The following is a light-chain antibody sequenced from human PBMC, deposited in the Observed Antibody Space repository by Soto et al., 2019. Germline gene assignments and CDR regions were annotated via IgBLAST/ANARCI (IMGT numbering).Light chain of an antibody. Sequence: VDRVLIPCLASESVNNWLAWYQQKPGKAPKLLIYHASTLESGVPSRFSGSGSGTEFTLTISSLQPDDFATYYCQHYNSYSEAFGQGTKVDIK. CDR1: ESVNNW. CDR2: HAS. V-gene: IGKV1-5*01. J-gene: IGKJ1*01. CDR3: QHYNSYSEA.